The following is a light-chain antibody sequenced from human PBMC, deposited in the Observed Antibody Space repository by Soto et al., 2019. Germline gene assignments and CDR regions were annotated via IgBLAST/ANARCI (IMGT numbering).Light chain of an antibody. CDR1: QSITNY. CDR2: AAS. Sequence: DIPMTPSPSSLSASIGDRVTITCRASQSITNYLNWYQQTPGKAPMLLIYAASSLQDGVPARFSGSGSGTDFTLTISSLQPEDFATYYCQQSDSSPTFGQGTKVEIK. V-gene: IGKV1-39*01. CDR3: QQSDSSPT. J-gene: IGKJ2*01.